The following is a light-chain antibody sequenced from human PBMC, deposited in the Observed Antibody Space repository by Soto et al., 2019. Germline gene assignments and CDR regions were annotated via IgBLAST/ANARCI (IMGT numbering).Light chain of an antibody. J-gene: IGKJ1*01. V-gene: IGKV3-15*01. Sequence: EIVMTQSPATLSVSPGERATLSCRASQSVSRKLAWYQQTRGQAPRLLIYGASTRATGTPARFSGSGSGTDFTFTISRLEPGDFAVYYCQQYGNSPWTFGQGTKVDIK. CDR1: QSVSRK. CDR3: QQYGNSPWT. CDR2: GAS.